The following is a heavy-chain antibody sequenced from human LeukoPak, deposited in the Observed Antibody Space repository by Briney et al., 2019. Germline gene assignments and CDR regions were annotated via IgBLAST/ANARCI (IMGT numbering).Heavy chain of an antibody. Sequence: SVKGRFTISRDNAKNSLYLQMNSLRAEDTAVYYCARAGSSTSCYNGVCGSWFDPWGQGTLVTVSS. CDR3: ARAGSSTSCYNGVCGSWFDP. D-gene: IGHD2-2*02. J-gene: IGHJ5*02. V-gene: IGHV3-48*01.